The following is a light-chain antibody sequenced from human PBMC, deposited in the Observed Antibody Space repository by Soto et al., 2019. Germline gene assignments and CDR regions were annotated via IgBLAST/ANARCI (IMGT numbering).Light chain of an antibody. CDR3: HSRA. Sequence: IQLTQSPSSLSPSVGDRVTITCRASQGISSYLAWYQQKPGKAPKLLIYAASTLHSGVPSRFSGSGSGTDFTLTISSLQPEDFATYYCHSRAFGQGTRLEIK. J-gene: IGKJ5*01. CDR2: AAS. CDR1: QGISSY. V-gene: IGKV1-9*01.